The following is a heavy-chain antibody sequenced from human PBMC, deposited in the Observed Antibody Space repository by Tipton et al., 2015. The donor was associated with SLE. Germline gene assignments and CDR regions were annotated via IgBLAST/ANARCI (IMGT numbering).Heavy chain of an antibody. Sequence: TLSLTCTVSGGSISSSSYYWGWIRQPPGKGLEWIGSIYYSGNTYYNPSLKSRVTISIDTSKNQFSLKLTPVTAADTAVYYCAREDYYMDVWGKGTTVTVSS. CDR2: IYYSGNT. J-gene: IGHJ6*03. CDR1: GGSISSSSYY. CDR3: AREDYYMDV. V-gene: IGHV4-39*07.